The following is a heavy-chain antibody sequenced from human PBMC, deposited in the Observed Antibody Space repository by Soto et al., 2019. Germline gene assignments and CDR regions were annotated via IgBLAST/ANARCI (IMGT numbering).Heavy chain of an antibody. CDR2: INTYNGNT. V-gene: IGHV1-18*01. J-gene: IGHJ6*02. CDR1: GYTFTRYG. Sequence: QVQLVQSGAEVKNPGASVKVSCKASGYTFTRYGIGWARQAAGQGLEWMGWINTYNGNTNYAQNVQGRVTLTTDTYTSTAYMELRSLRSNDTDIYYCAMVDVYVTPSPQDVWGQGTTVIVSS. CDR3: AMVDVYVTPSPQDV. D-gene: IGHD3-16*01.